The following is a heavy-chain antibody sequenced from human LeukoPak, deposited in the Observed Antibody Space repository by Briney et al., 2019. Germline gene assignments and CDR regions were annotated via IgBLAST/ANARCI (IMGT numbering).Heavy chain of an antibody. CDR2: ISSSSSYI. CDR3: ARDGRITMVRGVNPPDY. V-gene: IGHV3-21*01. CDR1: GFTFSSYS. D-gene: IGHD3-10*01. Sequence: GGSLRLPCAASGFTFSSYSMNWVRQAPGKGLEWVSSISSSSSYIYYADSVKGRFTISRDNAKNSLYLQMNSLRAEDTAVYYCARDGRITMVRGVNPPDYWGQGTLVTVSS. J-gene: IGHJ4*02.